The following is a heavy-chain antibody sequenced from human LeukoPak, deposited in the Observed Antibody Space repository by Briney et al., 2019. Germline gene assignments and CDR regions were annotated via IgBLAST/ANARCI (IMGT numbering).Heavy chain of an antibody. D-gene: IGHD3-22*01. CDR2: IIPIFGTT. CDR1: GGTFSSYA. J-gene: IGHJ5*02. Sequence: SVKVSCKASGGTFSSYAMSWVRQAPGEGLEWMGGIIPIFGTTNYAHRFQGRVTITTDESTSTAYMEMSSLRSEDTAGYYCARVRYYYDSSGYYYVWFDPWGQGTLVTVSS. CDR3: ARVRYYYDSSGYYYVWFDP. V-gene: IGHV1-69*05.